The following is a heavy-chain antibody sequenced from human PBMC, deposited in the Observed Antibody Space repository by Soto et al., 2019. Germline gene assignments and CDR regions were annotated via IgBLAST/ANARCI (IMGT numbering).Heavy chain of an antibody. CDR1: GYTFANFL. J-gene: IGHJ4*02. CDR3: AREPRTGAYVSDY. CDR2: ISPNSGGT. V-gene: IGHV1-2*02. Sequence: GASVKVSCKASGYTFANFLIHWMRQAPGQGLEWMGWISPNSGGTLYAQKFQGRVTLASDSSISTAYMELSRLGSGDTAVYYCAREPRTGAYVSDYWGQGTQVTVPS. D-gene: IGHD3-16*01.